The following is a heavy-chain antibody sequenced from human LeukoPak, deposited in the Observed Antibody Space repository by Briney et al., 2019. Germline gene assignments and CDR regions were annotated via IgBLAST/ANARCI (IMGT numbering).Heavy chain of an antibody. CDR1: GLTFSSYV. J-gene: IGHJ4*02. V-gene: IGHV3-7*01. D-gene: IGHD3-10*01. Sequence: PGGSLRLSCAASGLTFSSYVMSWVRQAPGKGLEWVANIKRDGSEKSYVDSVRGRFTISRDNAKNSLYLQMNSLRAEDMAVYYCAGLDNGSVYWGQGTLVTVSS. CDR3: AGLDNGSVY. CDR2: IKRDGSEK.